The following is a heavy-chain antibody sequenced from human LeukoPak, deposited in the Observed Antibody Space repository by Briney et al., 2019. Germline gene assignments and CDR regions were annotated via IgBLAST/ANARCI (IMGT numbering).Heavy chain of an antibody. J-gene: IGHJ3*01. V-gene: IGHV1-18*01. CDR2: ISASYGNT. D-gene: IGHD4-17*01. Sequence: ASETVSCKASVYTFTNYGITWVRQAPLQGVERRGGISASYGNTYYAQKLQGRVTLTTDTSTNTVYMELGSLRSDDTAVYYCARERPTDNAFDVGGEGTTVT. CDR1: VYTFTNYG. CDR3: ARERPTDNAFDV.